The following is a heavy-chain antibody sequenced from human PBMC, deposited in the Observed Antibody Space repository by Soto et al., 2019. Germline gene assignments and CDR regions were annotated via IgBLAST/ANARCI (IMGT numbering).Heavy chain of an antibody. V-gene: IGHV3-72*01. CDR1: GSSFNDHY. CDR3: SDLGTCFVP. Sequence: EEQLAESGGGLVQPGGSLRLSCAGSGSSFNDHYIDWVRQAPGKGLEWIGQIRNKDRGNTTEDAASVRGRFTISRDDSSNSLYLHVTSLKTEDTAGYYCSDLGTCFVPWGQGPLVTVSS. J-gene: IGHJ5*02. CDR2: IRNKDRGNTT.